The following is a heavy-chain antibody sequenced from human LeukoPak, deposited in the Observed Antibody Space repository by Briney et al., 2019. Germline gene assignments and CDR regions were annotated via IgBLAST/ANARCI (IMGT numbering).Heavy chain of an antibody. CDR2: IQQDGRVK. CDR1: RFRFGKYW. D-gene: IGHD3-22*01. V-gene: IGHV3-7*01. J-gene: IGHJ3*02. Sequence: GGSLRLSCEGSRFRFGKYWMNWVRQAPGKGLEWVANIQQDGRVKYYVDSVKGRFTISRDNAKNSLYLQMDSLRADDTAVYYCARDYEHHDSGAYYDALDIWGQGTLVTVSP. CDR3: ARDYEHHDSGAYYDALDI.